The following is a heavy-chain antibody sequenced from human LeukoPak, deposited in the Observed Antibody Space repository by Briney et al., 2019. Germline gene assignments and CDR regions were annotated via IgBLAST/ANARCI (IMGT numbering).Heavy chain of an antibody. J-gene: IGHJ4*02. Sequence: MPSETLSLTCTVSGGSIRSSYYYWGWIRQPPGKGLEWIGSIYDSGSTYYNPSLKSRVTISVDTSKNQFSLKLNSVTAADTAVYYCARITVAGAFDYWGQGTLVTVSS. CDR2: IYDSGST. CDR1: GGSIRSSYYY. V-gene: IGHV4-39*01. CDR3: ARITVAGAFDY. D-gene: IGHD6-19*01.